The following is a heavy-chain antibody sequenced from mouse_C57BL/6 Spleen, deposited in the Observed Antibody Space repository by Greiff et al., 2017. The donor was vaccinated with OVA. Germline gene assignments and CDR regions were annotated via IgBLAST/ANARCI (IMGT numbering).Heavy chain of an antibody. CDR2: INPSTGGT. V-gene: IGHV1-42*01. D-gene: IGHD1-1*01. CDR1: GYSFTGYY. Sequence: EVQLQESGPELVKPGASVKISCKASGYSFTGYYMNWVKQSPEKSLEWIGEINPSTGGTTYNQKFKAKATLTVDKSSSTAYMQLKSLTSEDSAVYYCARTLFYYGSSYDWFDYWGQGTTLTVSS. CDR3: ARTLFYYGSSYDWFDY. J-gene: IGHJ2*01.